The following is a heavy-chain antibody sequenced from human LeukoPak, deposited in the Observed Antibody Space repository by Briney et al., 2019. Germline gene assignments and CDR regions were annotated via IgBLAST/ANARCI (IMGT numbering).Heavy chain of an antibody. Sequence: PGGALRPFRSTPGFPFNSYAMRLVRPAPGKGLEWVLGISGGGGSIYYADSVKGRFTISRDNSKNTLYLQMDSLRAEDTAVYYCAKDPQPYYYDSSGFDYWGQGTLVTVSS. CDR2: ISGGGGSI. V-gene: IGHV3-23*01. D-gene: IGHD3-22*01. CDR1: GFPFNSYA. J-gene: IGHJ4*02. CDR3: AKDPQPYYYDSSGFDY.